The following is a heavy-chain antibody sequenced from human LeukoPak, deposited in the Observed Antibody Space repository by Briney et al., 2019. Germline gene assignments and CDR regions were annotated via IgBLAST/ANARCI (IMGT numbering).Heavy chain of an antibody. J-gene: IGHJ6*02. Sequence: SETLSLTCAVYGGSFSGYYWSWIRQPPGKGLEWIGEINHSGSTNYNPPLKSRVTISVDTSKNQFSLKLSSVTAADTAVYYCAKPTRAYYYYGMDVWGQGTTVTVSS. CDR2: INHSGST. CDR1: GGSFSGYY. V-gene: IGHV4-34*01. CDR3: AKPTRAYYYYGMDV.